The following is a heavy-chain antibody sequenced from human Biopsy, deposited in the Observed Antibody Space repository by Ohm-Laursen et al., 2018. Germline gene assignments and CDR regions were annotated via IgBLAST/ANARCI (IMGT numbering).Heavy chain of an antibody. J-gene: IGHJ3*01. CDR2: ISNRGST. V-gene: IGHV4-59*07. CDR3: ARLYRLDDYWNDDPPDAFDV. Sequence: SHTLSLTCTVSGGSISSDYWSWIRQSPGKGLEWIGHISNRGSTNYNPSLKSRVTISVDTSKNQFSLKLSSVTAADTAVFFCARLYRLDDYWNDDPPDAFDVWGQGTRVTVSS. CDR1: GGSISSDY. D-gene: IGHD3-3*01.